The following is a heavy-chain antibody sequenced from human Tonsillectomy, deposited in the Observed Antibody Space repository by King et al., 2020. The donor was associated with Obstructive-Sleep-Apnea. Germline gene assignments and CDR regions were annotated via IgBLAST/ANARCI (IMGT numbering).Heavy chain of an antibody. J-gene: IGHJ2*01. CDR3: ARDEQLIPYWYFDL. CDR2: IYHSGST. V-gene: IGHV4-39*07. CDR1: VGSICSSSYD. Sequence: QLQESGPGLVKPSETLSLTCTVSVGSICSSSYDWGWIRQPPGKGLEWIGSIYHSGSTFSNPSLKSRVTISVDTSKNQFSLKLNSVTAADTAVYYCARDEQLIPYWYFDLWGRGTLVTVSS. D-gene: IGHD6-13*01.